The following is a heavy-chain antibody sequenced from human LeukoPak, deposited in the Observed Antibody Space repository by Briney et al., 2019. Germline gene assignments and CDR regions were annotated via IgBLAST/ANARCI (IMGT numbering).Heavy chain of an antibody. J-gene: IGHJ4*02. CDR2: TSDSGNT. V-gene: IGHV4-59*01. Sequence: PSETLSLTCTVSGGSIRNYYWNWIRQPPGKGLEWIGYTSDSGNTDYKPSLKSRVTISVDTSKNRFSLKLTSATAADTAVYYCARWHSHGRYFDYWGQGALVTVSS. D-gene: IGHD2-21*01. CDR3: ARWHSHGRYFDY. CDR1: GGSIRNYY.